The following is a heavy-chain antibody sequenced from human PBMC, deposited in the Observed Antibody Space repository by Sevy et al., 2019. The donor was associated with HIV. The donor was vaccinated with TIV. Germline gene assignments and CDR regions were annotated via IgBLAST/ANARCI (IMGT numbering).Heavy chain of an antibody. CDR2: ISGSGGST. Sequence: GGSLRLSCAASGFTFSSYAMSWVRQAPGKGLEWVSAISGSGGSTYYADSVKGRFTISRNNSKNTPYLQMNSLGAEDTAVYYWAKSRHTYDRTYFDYWGQGTLVTVSS. D-gene: IGHD3-22*01. CDR3: AKSRHTYDRTYFDY. CDR1: GFTFSSYA. V-gene: IGHV3-23*01. J-gene: IGHJ4*02.